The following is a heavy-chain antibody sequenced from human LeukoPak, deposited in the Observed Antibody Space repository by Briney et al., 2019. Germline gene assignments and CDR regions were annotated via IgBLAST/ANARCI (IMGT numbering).Heavy chain of an antibody. D-gene: IGHD3-16*01. Sequence: SVKVSCKASGGTFSSYAISWVRQAPGQGLEWMGRIIPIFGIANYAQKFQGRVTIAADKSTSTAYMELSSLRSEDTAVYCCARGETGGAFDYWGQGTLVTVSS. V-gene: IGHV1-69*04. CDR3: ARGETGGAFDY. CDR2: IIPIFGIA. J-gene: IGHJ4*02. CDR1: GGTFSSYA.